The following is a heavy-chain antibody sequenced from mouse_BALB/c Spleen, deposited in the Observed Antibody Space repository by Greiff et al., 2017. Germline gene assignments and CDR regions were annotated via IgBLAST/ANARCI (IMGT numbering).Heavy chain of an antibody. CDR1: GYTFTDYN. Sequence: DVQLQESGPELVKPGASVKISCKASGYTFTDYNMHWVKQSHGKSLEWIGYIYPYNGGTGYNQKFKSKATLTVDNSSSTAYMELRSLTSEDSAVYYCIYYGNYGFAYWGQGTLVTVSA. CDR3: IYYGNYGFAY. D-gene: IGHD2-1*01. V-gene: IGHV1S29*02. CDR2: IYPYNGGT. J-gene: IGHJ3*01.